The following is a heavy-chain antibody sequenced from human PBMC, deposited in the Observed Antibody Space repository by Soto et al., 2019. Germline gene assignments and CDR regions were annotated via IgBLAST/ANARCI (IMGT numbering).Heavy chain of an antibody. CDR2: IIPIFGTA. D-gene: IGHD3-22*01. Sequence: SVKVSCKASGGTFSSYAISWVRQAPGQGLEWMGGIIPIFGTANYAQKFQGRVTITADESTSTAYMELSSLRSEDTAVYYCARSKHPYHRFYYDSSGYLLLDYWGQGTLVTVSS. CDR1: GGTFSSYA. V-gene: IGHV1-69*13. J-gene: IGHJ4*02. CDR3: ARSKHPYHRFYYDSSGYLLLDY.